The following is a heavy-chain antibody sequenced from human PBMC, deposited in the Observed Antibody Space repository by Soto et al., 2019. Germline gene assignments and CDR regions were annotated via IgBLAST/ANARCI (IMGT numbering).Heavy chain of an antibody. CDR2: IIPIFGTA. D-gene: IGHD3-16*02. CDR1: GGTFSSYA. V-gene: IGHV1-69*01. J-gene: IGHJ2*01. CDR3: ARVTGGDDYVGGSYRDVWYFDL. Sequence: QVQLVQSGAEVKKPGSSVKVSCKASGGTFSSYAISWVRQAPGQGLEWMGGIIPIFGTANYAQKFQGRVTITADESTSTAYRELSSLRSEDTAVYYCARVTGGDDYVGGSYRDVWYFDLWGRGTLVTVSS.